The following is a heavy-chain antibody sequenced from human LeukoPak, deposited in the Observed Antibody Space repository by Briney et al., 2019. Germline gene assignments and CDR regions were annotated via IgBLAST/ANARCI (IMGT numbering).Heavy chain of an antibody. J-gene: IGHJ4*02. V-gene: IGHV3-74*01. CDR2: SSGDWSHT. D-gene: IGHD3-10*01. CDR3: TRGGDYSASALGY. CDR1: DFTFSNHW. Sequence: GSLRLPCAASDFTFSNHWQHRDRQAPGKGVDEHSRSSGDWSHTAYAASAKGRFTISQHHPKNTLYLQMTSVRAEDTAVYYCTRGGDYSASALGYWGQGALVTVSS.